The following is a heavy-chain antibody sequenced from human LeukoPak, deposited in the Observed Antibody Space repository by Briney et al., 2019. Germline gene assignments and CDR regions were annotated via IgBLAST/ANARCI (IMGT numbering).Heavy chain of an antibody. CDR3: ARGCSSTSCYVPTAPRPLPRRPEYYFDY. CDR1: GFTFDDYT. CDR2: ISWDGGST. Sequence: GGSLRLSCAASGFTFDDYTMHWVRQAPGKGLEWVSLISWDGGSTYYADSVKGRFTISRDNSKNSLYLQMNSLRTEDTALYYCARGCSSTSCYVPTAPRPLPRRPEYYFDYWGQGTLVTVSS. D-gene: IGHD2-2*01. V-gene: IGHV3-43*01. J-gene: IGHJ4*02.